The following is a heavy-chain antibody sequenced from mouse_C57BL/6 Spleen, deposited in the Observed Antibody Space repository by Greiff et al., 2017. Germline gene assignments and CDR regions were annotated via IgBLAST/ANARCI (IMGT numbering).Heavy chain of an antibody. J-gene: IGHJ2*01. D-gene: IGHD2-4*01. CDR3: ARLYDYDGFDY. Sequence: EVQVVESGGGLVQPGGSLSLSCAASGFTFTDYYMSWVRQPPGKALEWLGFIRNKANGYTTEYSASVKGRFTISRDNSQSILYLQMNALRAEDSATYYCARLYDYDGFDYWGQGTTLTVSS. V-gene: IGHV7-3*01. CDR2: IRNKANGYTT. CDR1: GFTFTDYY.